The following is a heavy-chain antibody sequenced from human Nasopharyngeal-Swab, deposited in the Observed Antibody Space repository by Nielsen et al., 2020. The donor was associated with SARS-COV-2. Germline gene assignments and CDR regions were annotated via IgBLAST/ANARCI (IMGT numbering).Heavy chain of an antibody. D-gene: IGHD3-9*01. Sequence: GESLKISCVASGFIFGNYAMAWVRQAPGKGLEWVSAIGGNGARTHYADSVRGRFIISRDNSKSTLYLQMNSLRAEDTAVYYCAKDYDIGYWGQGTLVTVSS. J-gene: IGHJ4*02. CDR2: IGGNGART. V-gene: IGHV3-23*01. CDR3: AKDYDIGY. CDR1: GFIFGNYA.